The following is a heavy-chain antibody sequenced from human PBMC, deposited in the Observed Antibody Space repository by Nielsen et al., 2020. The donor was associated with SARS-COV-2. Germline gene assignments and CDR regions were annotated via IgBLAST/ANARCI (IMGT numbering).Heavy chain of an antibody. CDR2: VFYSGST. Sequence: SETLSLTCAVYGGSFSGYYWSWIRQPPGKGLEWIGSVFYSGSTYYNMSLKSRVTISVDTSKNQFSLKLSSVTAADTAVYYCARDYYGSGRLQNYYYGMDVWGQGTTVTVSS. D-gene: IGHD3-10*01. CDR1: GGSFSGYY. J-gene: IGHJ6*02. V-gene: IGHV4-34*11. CDR3: ARDYYGSGRLQNYYYGMDV.